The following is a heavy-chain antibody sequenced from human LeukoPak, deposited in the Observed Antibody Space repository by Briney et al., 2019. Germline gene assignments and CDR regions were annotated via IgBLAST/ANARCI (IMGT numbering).Heavy chain of an antibody. V-gene: IGHV3-74*01. CDR1: GFTFSDYW. CDR2: INDDGRST. Sequence: GGSLRLSCAASGFTFSDYWMHWVRQVPGKGLVWVSRINDDGRSTSEAVSVKGRFTISRDNAKNTLYLQMNSLRVEDTAIYYCARSAAGLDYWGQGTLVIVSS. D-gene: IGHD6-13*01. J-gene: IGHJ4*02. CDR3: ARSAAGLDY.